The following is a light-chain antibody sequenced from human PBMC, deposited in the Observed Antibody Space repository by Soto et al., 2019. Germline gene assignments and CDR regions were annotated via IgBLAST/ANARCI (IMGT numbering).Light chain of an antibody. CDR3: QQLNSYPLT. V-gene: IGKV1-9*01. Sequence: IQLTQSPSSLSASVGDRVTITCRASQGISSYLAWYQQKPGKATKLLIYAASTLQSGVSSRFSGSGSGTDFTLTFFSLQPEDFATYYCQQLNSYPLTFGGGTKVDIK. CDR1: QGISSY. J-gene: IGKJ4*01. CDR2: AAS.